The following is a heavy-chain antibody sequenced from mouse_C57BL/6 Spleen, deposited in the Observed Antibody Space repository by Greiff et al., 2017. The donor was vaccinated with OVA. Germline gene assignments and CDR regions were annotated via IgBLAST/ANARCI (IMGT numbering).Heavy chain of an antibody. CDR2: IHPNSGST. V-gene: IGHV1-64*01. D-gene: IGHD1-1*01. CDR1: GYTFTSYW. J-gene: IGHJ1*03. Sequence: VQLQQPGAELVKPGASVKLSCKASGYTFTSYWMHWVKQRPGHGLEWIGMIHPNSGSTNYNEKFKSKATLTVDKSSSTAYMQLSSLTSEDSAVYYCARSTVDGYFDVWGTGTTVTVSS. CDR3: ARSTVDGYFDV.